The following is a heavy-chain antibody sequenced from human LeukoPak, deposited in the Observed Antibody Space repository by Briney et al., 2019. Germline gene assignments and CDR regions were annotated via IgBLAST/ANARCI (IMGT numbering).Heavy chain of an antibody. Sequence: GVSLRLSCAASGFTFSSYDMHWVRQGTGKGLEWVSAVGTAGDTCYPGSVEGRFTTSRENAKNSLYLQMNSLRVGDTAVYYCARGRGYGTFDIWGQGTMVTVSS. CDR3: ARGRGYGTFDI. J-gene: IGHJ3*02. CDR1: GFTFSSYD. CDR2: VGTAGDT. V-gene: IGHV3-13*04. D-gene: IGHD3-10*01.